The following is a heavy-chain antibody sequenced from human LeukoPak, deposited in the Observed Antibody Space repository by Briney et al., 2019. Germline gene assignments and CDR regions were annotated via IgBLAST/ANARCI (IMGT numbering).Heavy chain of an antibody. D-gene: IGHD3-22*01. CDR2: IYYSGST. J-gene: IGHJ4*02. CDR3: ARRVFYYDSSGNFDY. V-gene: IGHV4-39*01. Sequence: TSETLSLTCTVSGGSISSSSYYWGWIRQPPGKGLEWIGSIYYSGSTYYNPSLKSRVTISVDTSKNQFSLKLSSVTAVDTAVYYCARRVFYYDSSGNFDYWGQGTLVTVSS. CDR1: GGSISSSSYY.